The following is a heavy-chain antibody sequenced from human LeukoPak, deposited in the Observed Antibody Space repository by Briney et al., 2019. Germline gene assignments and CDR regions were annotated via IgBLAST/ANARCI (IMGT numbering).Heavy chain of an antibody. V-gene: IGHV4-34*01. J-gene: IGHJ4*02. CDR3: ARGLPKYSSSSPTGGYYFDY. D-gene: IGHD6-13*01. Sequence: PSETLSLTCAVYGGSFSGYYWSWIRQPPGKGLEWIGEINHSRSTNYNPSLKSRVTISVDTSKNQFSLKLSSVTAADTAVYYCARGLPKYSSSSPTGGYYFDYWGQGTLVTVSS. CDR1: GGSFSGYY. CDR2: INHSRST.